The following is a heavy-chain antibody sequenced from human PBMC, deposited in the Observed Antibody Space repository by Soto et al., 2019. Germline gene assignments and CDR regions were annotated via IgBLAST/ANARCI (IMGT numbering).Heavy chain of an antibody. J-gene: IGHJ4*02. CDR3: AKEGSPKVSRWADY. D-gene: IGHD1-26*01. CDR1: GFTFSDYG. CDR2: ISHEGSVQ. V-gene: IGHV3-30*18. Sequence: QVQLAESGGGVVQPGGSLRLSCAASGFTFSDYGIDWIRQAPGKGLEWVAVISHEGSVQYYADSVKGRFTVSRDNSKNILYLLMNSLRPEDTAMYYCAKEGSPKVSRWADYWGQGTLVTVSS.